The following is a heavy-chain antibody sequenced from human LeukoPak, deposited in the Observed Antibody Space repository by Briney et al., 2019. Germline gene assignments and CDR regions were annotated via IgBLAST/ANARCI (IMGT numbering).Heavy chain of an antibody. D-gene: IGHD2-8*01. CDR2: IYTSGST. CDR1: GGSISSYY. J-gene: IGHJ3*02. CDR3: ARVGYLMDAFDI. Sequence: SEILSLTCTVSGGSISSYYWSWLRQPAGKGLEWIGRIYTSGSTDYNPSLKSRVTMSVDTSKNQFSLKLSSVTAADTAVYYCARVGYLMDAFDIWGQGTMATVSS. V-gene: IGHV4-4*07.